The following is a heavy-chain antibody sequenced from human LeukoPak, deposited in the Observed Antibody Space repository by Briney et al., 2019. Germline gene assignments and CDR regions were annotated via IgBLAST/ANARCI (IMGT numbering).Heavy chain of an antibody. D-gene: IGHD4-11*01. Sequence: GGSLRLSCAASGFTFSHYGMHWVRQAPGRGLEWVAVIWNDGSNKYYADSVKGRFTISRDNSQNTVDLHMNSLRTEDTAVYYCAKDAQRGFDYSNSLEYWGQGTLVTVSS. V-gene: IGHV3-33*06. CDR2: IWNDGSNK. CDR1: GFTFSHYG. CDR3: AKDAQRGFDYSNSLEY. J-gene: IGHJ4*02.